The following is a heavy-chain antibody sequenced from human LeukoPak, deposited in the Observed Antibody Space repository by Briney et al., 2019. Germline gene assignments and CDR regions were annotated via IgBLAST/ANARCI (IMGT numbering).Heavy chain of an antibody. Sequence: GGSLRLSCAASGFTFSSYAMTWVRQAPGKGLEWVSAISGSGGSTYYADSVKGRFTISRDNSKNTLYLQMNSLRAEDTALYYCATVRGAYCDYWGQGTLVTVSS. V-gene: IGHV3-23*01. D-gene: IGHD4/OR15-4a*01. CDR3: ATVRGAYCDY. J-gene: IGHJ4*02. CDR2: ISGSGGST. CDR1: GFTFSSYA.